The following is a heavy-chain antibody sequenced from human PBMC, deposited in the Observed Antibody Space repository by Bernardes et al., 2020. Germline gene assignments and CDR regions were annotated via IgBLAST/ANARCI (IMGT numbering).Heavy chain of an antibody. CDR2: ISSSSSYI. V-gene: IGHV3-21*01. CDR3: ARPSTGSSFAYDYYMDV. Sequence: GGSLRLSCAASGFTFSSYSMNWVRQAPGKGLEWVSSISSSSSYIYYADSVKGRFTISRDNAKNSLYLQMNSLRAEDTAVYYCARPSTGSSFAYDYYMDVWGKGTTVTVSS. J-gene: IGHJ6*03. CDR1: GFTFSSYS. D-gene: IGHD3-9*01.